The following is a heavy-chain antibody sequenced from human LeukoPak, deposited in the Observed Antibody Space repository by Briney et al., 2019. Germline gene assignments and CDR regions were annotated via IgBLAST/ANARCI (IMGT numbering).Heavy chain of an antibody. CDR3: TTGITMVRGVIHLIDY. Sequence: KPGGSLTLSCAASGFPFSNAWMSCVRQAPGKGLEWVGRNKRKTNGGTTDYAAPVKGRFTISRDDSTSTLYLQMNSLKTEHTAVYYCTTGITMVRGVIHLIDYWGQGTLVTVSS. J-gene: IGHJ4*02. D-gene: IGHD3-10*01. CDR2: NKRKTNGGTT. V-gene: IGHV3-15*01. CDR1: GFPFSNAW.